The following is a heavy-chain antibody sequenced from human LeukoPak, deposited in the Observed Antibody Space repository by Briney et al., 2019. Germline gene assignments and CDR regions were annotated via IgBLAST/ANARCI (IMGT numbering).Heavy chain of an antibody. J-gene: IGHJ4*02. D-gene: IGHD3-22*01. Sequence: GGSLRLSCAASGFTFSSYSMNWVRLAPGKGLEWVSYISSSSSTIYYADSVKGRFTISRDNAKNSLYLQMNSLRDEDTAVYYCARGDSSGYYYFDYWGQGTLVTVSS. CDR2: ISSSSSTI. CDR1: GFTFSSYS. CDR3: ARGDSSGYYYFDY. V-gene: IGHV3-48*02.